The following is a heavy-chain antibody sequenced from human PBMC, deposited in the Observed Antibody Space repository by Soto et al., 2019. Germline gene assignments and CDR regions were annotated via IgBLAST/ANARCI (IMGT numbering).Heavy chain of an antibody. V-gene: IGHV5-51*01. D-gene: IGHD2-21*01. CDR2: IYPGDSET. J-gene: IGHJ3*02. Sequence: PGQSLKISCKGSGYSFTTYRIGWIRQMPGKGLEWMGIIYPGDSETRYSPSFQGQVTISADKSNTTAYLQWSGLKASDTSMYYCARHGIEEAFDAFDIWGQGTMGTVSS. CDR3: ARHGIEEAFDAFDI. CDR1: GYSFTTYR.